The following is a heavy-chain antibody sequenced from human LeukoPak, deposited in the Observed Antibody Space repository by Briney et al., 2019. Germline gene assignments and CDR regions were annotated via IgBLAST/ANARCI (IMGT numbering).Heavy chain of an antibody. CDR1: GYTFTGYY. J-gene: IGHJ4*02. CDR2: ITPNSGGT. Sequence: ASVKVSCKASGYTFTGYYMHWVRQAPGQGLEWMGWITPNSGGTHYAQRFQGRVTMTRDTSISTAYMELSRLTSVDTAVYYCSRDRIGRMNDYWGQGTLVTVSS. V-gene: IGHV1-2*02. CDR3: SRDRIGRMNDY. D-gene: IGHD3-16*01.